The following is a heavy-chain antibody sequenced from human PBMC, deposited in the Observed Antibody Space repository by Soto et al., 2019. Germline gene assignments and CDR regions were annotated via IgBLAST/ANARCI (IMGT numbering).Heavy chain of an antibody. CDR2: ISGYNGNT. CDR3: ARQYCSSSSCYSGDY. J-gene: IGHJ4*02. D-gene: IGHD2-15*01. Sequence: QVQLVQSGAEVKEPGASVKVSCKTSGFTFTTYGVHWVRQAPGQGLEWMGWISGYNGNTNYAQKLQGRVTMTRDTSTSTAYMELRSLRCDDTAVYYCARQYCSSSSCYSGDYWGQGTLVAVSS. V-gene: IGHV1-18*01. CDR1: GFTFTTYG.